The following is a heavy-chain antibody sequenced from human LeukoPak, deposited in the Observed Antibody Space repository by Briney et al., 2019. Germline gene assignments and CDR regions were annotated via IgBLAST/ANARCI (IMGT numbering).Heavy chain of an antibody. V-gene: IGHV3-13*01. CDR1: GFTFSSYD. Sequence: GGSLRLSCAASGFTFSSYDMHWVRQATGKGPEWVSAIGTAGDTYYPGSVKGRFTISRENAKNSLYLQMNSLRAGDTAVYYCARDRTATTSNWFDPWGQGTLVTVSS. D-gene: IGHD4-17*01. J-gene: IGHJ5*02. CDR2: IGTAGDT. CDR3: ARDRTATTSNWFDP.